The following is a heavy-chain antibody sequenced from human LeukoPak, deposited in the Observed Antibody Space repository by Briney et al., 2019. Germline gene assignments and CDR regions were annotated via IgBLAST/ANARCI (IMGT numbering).Heavy chain of an antibody. CDR3: VKVWWGAVAAYAFDI. D-gene: IGHD6-19*01. V-gene: IGHV3-64D*06. J-gene: IGHJ3*02. Sequence: GGSLRLSCSASGFTFSSYAMHWVRQAPGKGLEYVSAISSNGGSTYYAGSVKGRFTISRDNSKNTLYLQMSSLRAEDTAVYYCVKVWWGAVAAYAFDIWGQGTMVTVSS. CDR1: GFTFSSYA. CDR2: ISSNGGST.